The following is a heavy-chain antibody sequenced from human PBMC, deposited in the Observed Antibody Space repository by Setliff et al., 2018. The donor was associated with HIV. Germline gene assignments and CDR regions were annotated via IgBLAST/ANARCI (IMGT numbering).Heavy chain of an antibody. CDR2: AFYSDNT. D-gene: IGHD6-19*01. V-gene: IGHV4-39*07. Sequence: ETLSLTCIVSGGSISSGTYYWGWIRQPPGKGLEYIGSAFYSDNTYYKPSLKNRVTISVDTSKNQFSLKLTSVTAADTAVYYCAREVGHRSGYYRGSFDYWGQGTLVTVSS. J-gene: IGHJ4*02. CDR3: AREVGHRSGYYRGSFDY. CDR1: GGSISSGTYY.